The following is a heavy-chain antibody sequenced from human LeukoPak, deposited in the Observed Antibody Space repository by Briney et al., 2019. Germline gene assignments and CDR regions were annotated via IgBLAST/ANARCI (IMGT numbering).Heavy chain of an antibody. CDR3: ARVDNYDSSALDY. CDR1: GGFISSSSYY. J-gene: IGHJ4*02. CDR2: IYYSGST. V-gene: IGHV4-39*07. Sequence: SETLSLTCTVSGGFISSSSYYWGWIRQPPGKGLEWIGSIYYSGSTYYNPSLKSRVTISVDTSKSQFSLKLSSVTAADTAVYYCARVDNYDSSALDYWGQGTLVTVSS. D-gene: IGHD3-22*01.